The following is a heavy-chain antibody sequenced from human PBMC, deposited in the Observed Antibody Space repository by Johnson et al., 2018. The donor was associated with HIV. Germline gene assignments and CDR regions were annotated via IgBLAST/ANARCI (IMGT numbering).Heavy chain of an antibody. J-gene: IGHJ3*02. CDR3: TRSIAATGRDALDI. CDR2: IKSDGSYT. Sequence: VQLVESGGALVQPGGSLRLSCEVSGFTFSSYWMHWVRQDPGKGLVWVSRIKSDGSYTSYADSVKGRFTIARDNAKNTLYLQMDSLRAEDTAVYYCTRSIAATGRDALDIWGQGTMVTVSS. V-gene: IGHV3-74*02. D-gene: IGHD6-13*01. CDR1: GFTFSSYW.